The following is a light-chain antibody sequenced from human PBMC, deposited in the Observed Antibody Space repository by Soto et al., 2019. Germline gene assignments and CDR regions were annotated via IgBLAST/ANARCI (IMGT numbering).Light chain of an antibody. J-gene: IGKJ1*01. CDR1: QSVGSAY. Sequence: EIVLTQSPGTLSLSPGERATLSCRASQSVGSAYLAWYQHKPGQAPRLLIYGASSRATGIPDRISGSGSGTDLTLTISSLQSEDFAVYYCQQYHNWPPTFGQGTKVEIK. CDR3: QQYHNWPPT. CDR2: GAS. V-gene: IGKV3-20*01.